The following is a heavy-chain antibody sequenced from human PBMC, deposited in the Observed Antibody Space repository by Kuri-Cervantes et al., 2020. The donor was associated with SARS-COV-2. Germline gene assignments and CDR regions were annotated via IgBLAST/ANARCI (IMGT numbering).Heavy chain of an antibody. CDR1: GGSISSYY. CDR2: IYYSWRS. Sequence: SEILSLTCTVSGGSISSYYGSWIRQPPGKALEWIGYIYYSWRSNYNSSLKSRVTISVDTSKNQFSLKLSSVTAADRAVYYCARTHYATLLDIWGQGTMVTVSS. V-gene: IGHV4-59*01. J-gene: IGHJ3*02. CDR3: ARTHYATLLDI. D-gene: IGHD2-2*01.